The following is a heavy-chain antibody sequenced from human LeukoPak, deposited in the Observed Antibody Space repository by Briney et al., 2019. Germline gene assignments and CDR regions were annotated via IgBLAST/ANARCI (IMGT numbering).Heavy chain of an antibody. V-gene: IGHV4-59*01. CDR3: ARNPYYDSSGINFDY. Sequence: SETLSLTCTVSGGSISNFYWSWIRQPPGKGLEWIGYIHNSGSTKYNPSLKSRVTISVVTAKNQFSLKVSSVTAADTAVYYCARNPYYDSSGINFDYWGQGTLVTVSS. CDR2: IHNSGST. CDR1: GGSISNFY. D-gene: IGHD3-22*01. J-gene: IGHJ4*02.